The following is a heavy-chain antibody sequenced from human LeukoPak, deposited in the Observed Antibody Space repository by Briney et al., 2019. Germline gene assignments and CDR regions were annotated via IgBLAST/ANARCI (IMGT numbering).Heavy chain of an antibody. Sequence: GGSLRLSCAASGFSFSTYGMHWVRQAPGKGLEWVAFIRYDGSNIYYADSVKGRFTISRDNSKNTLYLQMNSLRAEDTAVYYCARGKGSTWQLVIDYWGQGTLVTVSS. CDR2: IRYDGSNI. J-gene: IGHJ4*02. CDR3: ARGKGSTWQLVIDY. CDR1: GFSFSTYG. V-gene: IGHV3-30*02. D-gene: IGHD6-13*01.